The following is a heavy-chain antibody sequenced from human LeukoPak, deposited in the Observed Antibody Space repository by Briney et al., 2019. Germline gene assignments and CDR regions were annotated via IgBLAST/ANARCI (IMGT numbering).Heavy chain of an antibody. V-gene: IGHV3-30-3*01. CDR1: GFTFSSYA. CDR3: AREGGGDSGSFDDAFDI. J-gene: IGHJ3*02. CDR2: ISYGGSNK. D-gene: IGHD1-26*01. Sequence: GRSLRLSCAASGFTFSSYAMHWVRQAPGKGLEWVAVISYGGSNKYYADSVKGRFTISRDNSKNTLYLQMNSLRAEDTAVYYCAREGGGDSGSFDDAFDIWGQGTMVTVSS.